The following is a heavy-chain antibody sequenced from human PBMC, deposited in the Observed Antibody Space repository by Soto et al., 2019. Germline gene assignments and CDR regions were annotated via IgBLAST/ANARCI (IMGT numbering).Heavy chain of an antibody. J-gene: IGHJ4*02. V-gene: IGHV3-53*01. CDR3: ARVSKWELLLFDY. CDR2: IYSGGST. Sequence: VGSLRLSCAASGFTVSSNYMSWVRQAPGKGLEWVSVIYSGGSTYYADSVKGRFTISRDNSKNTLYLKMNSLRAEDTAVYYRARVSKWELLLFDYWGQGTLVTVSS. CDR1: GFTVSSNY. D-gene: IGHD1-26*01.